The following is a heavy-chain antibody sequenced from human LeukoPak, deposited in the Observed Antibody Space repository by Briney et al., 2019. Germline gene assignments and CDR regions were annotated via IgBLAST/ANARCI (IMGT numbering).Heavy chain of an antibody. J-gene: IGHJ6*02. Sequence: GGSLRLSCAASGFTFDDYAMHWVRQAPGKSLEWVSGISWNSGSIGYADSVKGRFTISRDNAKNSLYLQMNSLRAEDTALYYCAKDITQGTYYYYGMDVWGQGTTVTVSS. CDR1: GFTFDDYA. V-gene: IGHV3-9*01. CDR2: ISWNSGSI. D-gene: IGHD1-1*01. CDR3: AKDITQGTYYYYGMDV.